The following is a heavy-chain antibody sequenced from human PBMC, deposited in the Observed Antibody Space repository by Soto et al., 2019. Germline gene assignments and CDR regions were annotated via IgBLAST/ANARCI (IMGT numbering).Heavy chain of an antibody. CDR3: TTGSVEGV. Sequence: EVQLVESGGGLVKPGGSLRLSCAASGFSFSNAWMKWVRQAPGKGLEWVGRIKRKIGGEATDYAGPVKGRFTVFREDSKSALYLQMNSLKGDDTALYYCTTGSVEGVWGQGTTVTVS. D-gene: IGHD2-15*01. CDR2: IKRKIGGEAT. V-gene: IGHV3-15*07. CDR1: GFSFSNAW. J-gene: IGHJ6*02.